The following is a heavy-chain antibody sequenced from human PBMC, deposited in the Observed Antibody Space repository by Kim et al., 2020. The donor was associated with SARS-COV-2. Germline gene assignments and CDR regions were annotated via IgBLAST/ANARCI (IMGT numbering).Heavy chain of an antibody. Sequence: SETLSLTCAVYGGSFSGYYWSWIRQPPGKGLEWIGEINHSGSTNYNPSPKSRVTISVDTSKNQFSLKLSSVTAADTAVYYCARTKTPPSMATSYYFDYWGQGTLVTVSS. CDR3: ARTKTPPSMATSYYFDY. J-gene: IGHJ4*02. V-gene: IGHV4-34*01. CDR2: INHSGST. CDR1: GGSFSGYY. D-gene: IGHD6-6*01.